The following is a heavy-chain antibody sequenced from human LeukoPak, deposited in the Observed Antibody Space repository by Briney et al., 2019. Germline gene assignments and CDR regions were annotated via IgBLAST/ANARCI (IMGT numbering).Heavy chain of an antibody. D-gene: IGHD1-1*01. CDR3: ARGYSPSVRTTGNDY. Sequence: ASVKVSCKASGYTFTSHDINWVRQATGQGLEWMGWMNPNSGNTGHAQKFQGRVAMTRDTSINTAYLGLYSLRSEDTAVYYCARGYSPSVRTTGNDYWGQGTLVTVSS. CDR2: MNPNSGNT. J-gene: IGHJ4*02. CDR1: GYTFTSHD. V-gene: IGHV1-8*01.